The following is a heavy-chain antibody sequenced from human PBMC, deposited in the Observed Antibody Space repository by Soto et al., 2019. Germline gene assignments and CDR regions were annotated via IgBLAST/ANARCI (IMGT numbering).Heavy chain of an antibody. J-gene: IGHJ5*02. V-gene: IGHV4-39*07. D-gene: IGHD2-2*01. CDR3: ARVPDR. CDR1: RGTIRSGSYY. Sequence: LSLTCSVIRGTIRSGSYYWAWVRQPRERRLEWLGSSSYIGTTYYNPSLKSRVTISVDRSKNQFSLKLSSVTAADTAVYYCARVPDRWGQGTLVTVSS. CDR2: SSYIGTT.